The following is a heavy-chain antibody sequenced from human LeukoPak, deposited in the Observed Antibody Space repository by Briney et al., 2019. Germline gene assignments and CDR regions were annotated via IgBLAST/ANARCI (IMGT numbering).Heavy chain of an antibody. J-gene: IGHJ4*02. CDR2: IYYSGST. CDR3: ARDRRVYCSGSSCSYYFDF. CDR1: GGSISSYY. V-gene: IGHV4-59*01. Sequence: PSETLSLTCTVSGGSISSYYWSWIRQPPGKGLEWIGYIYYSGSTNYNPSLKSRVTISIDTSKKQFSLKVRSVIAADTAVYYCARDRRVYCSGSSCSYYFDFWSQGTLVTVSS. D-gene: IGHD2-2*01.